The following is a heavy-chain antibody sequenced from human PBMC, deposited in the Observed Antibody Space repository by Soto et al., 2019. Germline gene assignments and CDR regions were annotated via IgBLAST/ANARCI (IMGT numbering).Heavy chain of an antibody. CDR1: GFTFSSYS. J-gene: IGHJ5*02. CDR2: ISSSRSYI. V-gene: IGHV3-21*01. D-gene: IGHD2-15*01. CDR3: ARDMRDCSGGSGGRNWFDP. Sequence: DVQLVESGGGLVKPGGSLRLSCAASGFTFSSYSMNWVRQAPGKGLEWVSSISSSRSYIYYADSVKGRFTISRDNAKNSLYLQMTSLRAEDTAVYYCARDMRDCSGGSGGRNWFDPWGQGTLVTVSS.